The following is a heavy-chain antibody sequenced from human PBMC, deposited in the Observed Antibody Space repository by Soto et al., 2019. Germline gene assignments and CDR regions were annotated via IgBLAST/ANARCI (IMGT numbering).Heavy chain of an antibody. Sequence: ASVKVSCKASGYTFTSYGIIWVRQAPGQGLEWMGWISAYNGNTNYAQKLQGRVTMTTDTSTSTAYMELRSLRSDDTAVYYCARDGGYCTNGVCYRYWGQGTLVTAPQ. V-gene: IGHV1-18*01. D-gene: IGHD2-8*01. CDR1: GYTFTSYG. J-gene: IGHJ4*02. CDR3: ARDGGYCTNGVCYRY. CDR2: ISAYNGNT.